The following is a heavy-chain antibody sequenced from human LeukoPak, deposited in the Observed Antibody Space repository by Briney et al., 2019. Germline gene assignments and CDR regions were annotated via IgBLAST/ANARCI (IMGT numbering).Heavy chain of an antibody. J-gene: IGHJ4*02. CDR2: VYHSGST. D-gene: IGHD5-12*01. CDR1: DYSISSGNY. CDR3: AKDSSGYDPRFDY. Sequence: SETLSLTCAVSDYSISSGNYWGWIRQPPGKGLEWIGSVYHSGSTHYRPSLKSRVTISVDTSKNQFSLKLSSVTAADTAVYYCAKDSSGYDPRFDYWGQGTLVTVSS. V-gene: IGHV4-38-2*02.